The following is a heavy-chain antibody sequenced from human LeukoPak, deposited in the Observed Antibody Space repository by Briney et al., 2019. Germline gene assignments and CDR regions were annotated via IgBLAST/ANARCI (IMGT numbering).Heavy chain of an antibody. J-gene: IGHJ4*02. CDR1: GFTLSGYS. Sequence: GGSLRLSCAAPGFTLSGYSMNWVRQAPGKGLEWVSSISSSCSYIYYADSVKGRFTISRDNAKNSLYLQMNSLRAEDTAVYYCARTIEEYCSGGSCYHYYFDYWGQGTLVTVSS. CDR3: ARTIEEYCSGGSCYHYYFDY. CDR2: ISSSCSYI. D-gene: IGHD2-15*01. V-gene: IGHV3-21*01.